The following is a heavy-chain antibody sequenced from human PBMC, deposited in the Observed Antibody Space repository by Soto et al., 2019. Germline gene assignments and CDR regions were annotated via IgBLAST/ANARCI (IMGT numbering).Heavy chain of an antibody. CDR3: ARRDILTGYIDY. CDR1: GYXFTSYL. J-gene: IGHJ4*02. Sequence: EXLKIYCKCSGYXFTSYLLVWVRHMPGKGLEWIGIIYPGDSDTTYSPSFQGQVTISADKYISTAYLQWSSMKASDNAMYYCARRDILTGYIDYWGQGTLVTVSS. CDR2: IYPGDSDT. V-gene: IGHV5-51*01. D-gene: IGHD3-9*01.